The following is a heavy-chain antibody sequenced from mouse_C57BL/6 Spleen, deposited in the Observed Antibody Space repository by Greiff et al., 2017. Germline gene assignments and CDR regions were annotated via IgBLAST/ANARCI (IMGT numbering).Heavy chain of an antibody. CDR2: ISSGGSYT. V-gene: IGHV5-6*01. CDR1: GFTFSSYG. CDR3: ARQGDYDGSSHWYCDV. J-gene: IGHJ1*03. D-gene: IGHD1-1*01. Sequence: EVQGVESGGDLVKPGGSLKLSCAASGFTFSSYGMSWVRQTPDKRLEWVATISSGGSYTYYPDSVKGRFTISRDNAKNTLYLQMSSLKSEDTAMYYCARQGDYDGSSHWYCDVWGTGTTVTVSS.